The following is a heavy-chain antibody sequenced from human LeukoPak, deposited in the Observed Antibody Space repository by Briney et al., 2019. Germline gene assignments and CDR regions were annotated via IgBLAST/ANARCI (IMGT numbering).Heavy chain of an antibody. J-gene: IGHJ5*02. CDR3: AKDPYGSGSFKWFDP. CDR1: GFKFDDYA. D-gene: IGHD3-10*01. V-gene: IGHV3-9*01. Sequence: GGSLRLSCAASGFKFDDYAMHWVRQAPGKGLEWVSGISWNSGNIGYADSVKGRFTISRDNGKNSLYLQMNSLRAEDTALYYCAKDPYGSGSFKWFDPWGQGTLVTVSS. CDR2: ISWNSGNI.